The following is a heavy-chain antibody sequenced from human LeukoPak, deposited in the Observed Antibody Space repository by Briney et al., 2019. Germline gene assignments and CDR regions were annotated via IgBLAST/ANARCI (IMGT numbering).Heavy chain of an antibody. D-gene: IGHD3-9*01. V-gene: IGHV2-5*02. J-gene: IGHJ4*02. CDR3: AHSPGPDILTGLHY. CDR1: GFALTTSGLG. CDR2: IYWDDDK. Sequence: SGPTLVNPTQTLTLTCTFSGFALTTSGLGVSWIRQPPGKALEWLAVIYWDDDKRYSPSLKSRLTITKDTYKNQVVFTMTNVDPVDTATYYCAHSPGPDILTGLHYWGQGTLVTVSS.